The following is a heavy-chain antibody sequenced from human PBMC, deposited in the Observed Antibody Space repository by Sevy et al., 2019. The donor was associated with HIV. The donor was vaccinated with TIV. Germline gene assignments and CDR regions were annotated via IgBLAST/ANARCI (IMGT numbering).Heavy chain of an antibody. CDR1: GFTFSSYA. CDR3: ARDLLRITIFVPAPGFDY. Sequence: GGSLRLSCAASGFTFSSYAMHWVRQAPGKGLEWVAVISYDGSNKYYADSVKSRFTISRDHSKNTLYLQMNSLRAEDTAVYYCARDLLRITIFVPAPGFDYWGQGTLVTVSS. CDR2: ISYDGSNK. V-gene: IGHV3-30*04. D-gene: IGHD3-3*01. J-gene: IGHJ4*02.